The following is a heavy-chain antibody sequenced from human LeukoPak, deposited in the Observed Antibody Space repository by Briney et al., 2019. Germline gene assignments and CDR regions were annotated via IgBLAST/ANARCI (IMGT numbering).Heavy chain of an antibody. D-gene: IGHD5-24*01. J-gene: IGHJ4*02. V-gene: IGHV4-61*05. CDR3: ARRRDGYNDTPFDY. CDR1: GGSISSSSNF. CDR2: IYYSGST. Sequence: SETLSLTCTVSGGSISSSSNFWGWIRQSPGKGLEWIGYIYYSGSTNYNPSLKSRVTISVDTSKNQLSLKLSSVTAADTAVYYCARRRDGYNDTPFDYWGQGTLVTVSS.